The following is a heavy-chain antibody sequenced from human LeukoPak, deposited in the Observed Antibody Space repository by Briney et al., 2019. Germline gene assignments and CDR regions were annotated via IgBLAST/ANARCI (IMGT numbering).Heavy chain of an antibody. J-gene: IGHJ1*01. CDR2: INQDGGVQ. Sequence: PGGSLRLSCAASGFKFSNYWMSWVRQVPGKGLEWVANINQDGGVQQYVDSVKGRFTISRDNAKNSLYLHLNSLSAEDTAVYYCATYGSGSYFRNLAEYFQHWGQGTLVTVSS. CDR1: GFKFSNYW. V-gene: IGHV3-7*01. D-gene: IGHD3-10*01. CDR3: ATYGSGSYFRNLAEYFQH.